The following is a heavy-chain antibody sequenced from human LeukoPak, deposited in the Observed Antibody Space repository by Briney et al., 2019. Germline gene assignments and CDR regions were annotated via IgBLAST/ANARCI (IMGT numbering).Heavy chain of an antibody. J-gene: IGHJ6*02. CDR3: ARDGAPYYYDSSRAMDV. D-gene: IGHD3-22*01. V-gene: IGHV3-23*01. CDR1: GFTFSSYA. CDR2: ISGSGGST. Sequence: GGSLRLSCAASGFTFSSYAMSWVRQAPGKGLEWVSAISGSGGSTYYADSVKGRFTISRDNSKNTLYLQMNSLRAEDTAVYYCARDGAPYYYDSSRAMDVWGQGTTVTVSS.